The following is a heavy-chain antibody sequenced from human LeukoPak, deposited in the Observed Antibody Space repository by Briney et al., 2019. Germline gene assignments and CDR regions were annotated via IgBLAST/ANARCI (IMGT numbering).Heavy chain of an antibody. CDR2: IIPIFGTA. V-gene: IGHV1-69*05. J-gene: IGHJ3*02. D-gene: IGHD3-3*01. CDR1: GGTFSSYA. Sequence: SVKVSCKASGGTFSSYAISWVRQAPGQGPEWMGGIIPIFGTANYAQKFQGRVTITTDESTSTAYMELSSLRSEDTAVYYCARMAELRFLEQQGAFDIWGQGTMVTVSS. CDR3: ARMAELRFLEQQGAFDI.